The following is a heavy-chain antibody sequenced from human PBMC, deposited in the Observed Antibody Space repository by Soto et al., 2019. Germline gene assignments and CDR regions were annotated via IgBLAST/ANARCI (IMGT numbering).Heavy chain of an antibody. J-gene: IGHJ4*02. CDR2: ISSSSSYI. Sequence: ESGGGLVKPGGSLRLSCAASGFTFSSYSMNWVRQAPGKGLEWVSSISSSSSYIYYADSVKGRFTISRDNAKNSLYLQMNSLRAEDTAVYYCARDLEMATITPSLFDYWGQGTLVTVSS. CDR1: GFTFSSYS. D-gene: IGHD5-12*01. CDR3: ARDLEMATITPSLFDY. V-gene: IGHV3-21*01.